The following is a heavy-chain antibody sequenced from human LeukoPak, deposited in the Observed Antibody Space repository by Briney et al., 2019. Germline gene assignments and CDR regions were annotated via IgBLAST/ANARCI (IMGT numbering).Heavy chain of an antibody. J-gene: IGHJ4*02. Sequence: PSETLSLTCTVSGGSLSTYYWSWIRQPPGKGLEWMGYIYYSGSTNYNPSLKSRVTISVDTSKNQFSLKLRSVTAADTAVYYCARGLYSSSWYYYFDYWGQGTLVTVSS. CDR2: IYYSGST. CDR3: ARGLYSSSWYYYFDY. D-gene: IGHD6-13*01. CDR1: GGSLSTYY. V-gene: IGHV4-59*01.